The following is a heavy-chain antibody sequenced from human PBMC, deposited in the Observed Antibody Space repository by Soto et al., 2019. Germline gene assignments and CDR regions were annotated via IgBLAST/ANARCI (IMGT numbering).Heavy chain of an antibody. J-gene: IGHJ6*02. CDR1: GYTFTGYY. V-gene: IGHV1-2*04. D-gene: IGHD4-17*01. CDR3: ARAMAVTTYYYYGMDV. CDR2: INPNSGGT. Sequence: ASVKVSCKASGYTFTGYYMHWVRQAPGQGLEWMGWINPNSGGTNYAQKFQGWVTMTRDTSFSTAYMELSRLRSDDTAVYYCARAMAVTTYYYYGMDVWGQGTTVTVSS.